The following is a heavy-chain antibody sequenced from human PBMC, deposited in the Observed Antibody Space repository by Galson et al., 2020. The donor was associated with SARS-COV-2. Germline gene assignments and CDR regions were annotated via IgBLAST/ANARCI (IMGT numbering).Heavy chain of an antibody. CDR2: ISWNSGSI. J-gene: IGHJ4*02. V-gene: IGHV3-9*01. Sequence: SLKISCAASGFTFDDYAMHWVRQAPGKGLEWVSGISWNSGSIGYADSVKGRFTISRDNAKNSLYLQMNSLRAEDTALYYCAKGSRYFDYWGQGTLVTVSS. CDR1: GFTFDDYA. CDR3: AKGSRYFDY.